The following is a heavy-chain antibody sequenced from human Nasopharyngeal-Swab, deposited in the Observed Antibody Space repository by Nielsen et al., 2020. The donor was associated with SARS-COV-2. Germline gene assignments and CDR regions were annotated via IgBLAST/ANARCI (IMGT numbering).Heavy chain of an antibody. CDR3: AKDDPGFTPDYSNYGV. V-gene: IGHV3-23*01. CDR1: GFTFSSYA. D-gene: IGHD4-11*01. J-gene: IGHJ4*02. CDR2: ISGSGGST. Sequence: GGSLRLSCAASGFTFSSYAMSWVRQAPGKGLEWDSAISGSGGSTYYADSVKGRFTISRDNSKNTLYLQMNSLRAEDTAVYYCAKDDPGFTPDYSNYGVWGQGTLVTVSS.